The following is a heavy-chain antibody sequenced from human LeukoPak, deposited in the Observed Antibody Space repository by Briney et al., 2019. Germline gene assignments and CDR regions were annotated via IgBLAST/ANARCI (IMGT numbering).Heavy chain of an antibody. D-gene: IGHD1-26*01. J-gene: IGHJ4*02. CDR3: ARGYSGSYGRFDY. CDR2: IYYSGNT. V-gene: IGHV4-59*01. Sequence: SETLSLTCTVSGGSISSFYWSWIRQPPGKGLEWIGYIYYSGNTNYNPSLKNRVTISVDTSKNQFSLKLSSVTAADTAVYYCARGYSGSYGRFDYWGRGTLATVSS. CDR1: GGSISSFY.